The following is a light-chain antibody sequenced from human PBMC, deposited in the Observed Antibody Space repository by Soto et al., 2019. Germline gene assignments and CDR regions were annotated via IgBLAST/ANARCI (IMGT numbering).Light chain of an antibody. V-gene: IGKV3-15*01. Sequence: EIVMTQSPATLSVSPGERATLSCRASQSVSSNLAWYQQKPGQAPRLLIYGASTRATGIPARFSGSGSGTDFTLTISSRQSEDFAVYYCQQYNNWPPLTFGGGTKVEI. CDR2: GAS. J-gene: IGKJ4*01. CDR3: QQYNNWPPLT. CDR1: QSVSSN.